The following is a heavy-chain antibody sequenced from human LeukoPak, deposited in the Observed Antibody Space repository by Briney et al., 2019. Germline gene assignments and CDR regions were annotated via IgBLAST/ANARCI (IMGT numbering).Heavy chain of an antibody. CDR1: GGSIRSSNW. Sequence: SSETLSLTCAVSGGSIRSSNWWSWVRQPPGKGLEWIGEIYHSGSTNYNPSLKSRVTISVDKSKNQFSLKLSSVTAADTAVYYCARGGYSQYYFDYWGQGTLVTASS. CDR2: IYHSGST. CDR3: ARGGYSQYYFDY. D-gene: IGHD3-22*01. V-gene: IGHV4-4*02. J-gene: IGHJ4*02.